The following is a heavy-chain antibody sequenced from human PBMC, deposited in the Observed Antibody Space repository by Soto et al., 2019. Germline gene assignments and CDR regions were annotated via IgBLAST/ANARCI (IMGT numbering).Heavy chain of an antibody. CDR2: IYPLYSDT. J-gene: IGHJ6*02. Sequence: GESLKISWKCSGYLFTNYWIGLGRHMPGKSLGGVGIIYPLYSDTRYSPPFHHQVTISIGKSISNAYLHWSSLKAWRTPRCYCARMSVDSYSCYDMDVWGQGTTVTVSS. CDR1: GYLFTNYW. CDR3: ARMSVDSYSCYDMDV. V-gene: IGHV5-51*01.